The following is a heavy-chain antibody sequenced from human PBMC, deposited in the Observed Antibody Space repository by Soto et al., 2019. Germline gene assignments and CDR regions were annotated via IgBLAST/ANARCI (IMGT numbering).Heavy chain of an antibody. CDR1: GFTFTRYS. CDR3: ARESEDLTSNFDY. J-gene: IGHJ4*02. Sequence: SWGSLRLSFAASGFTFTRYSMNWFRQAPGKGLEWVSSISSTTHYIYYADSMRGRFTISRDNAKNAVYLEMNSLRAEDTAVYYCARESEDLTSNFDYWGQGTLVTVSS. V-gene: IGHV3-21*06. CDR2: ISSTTHYI.